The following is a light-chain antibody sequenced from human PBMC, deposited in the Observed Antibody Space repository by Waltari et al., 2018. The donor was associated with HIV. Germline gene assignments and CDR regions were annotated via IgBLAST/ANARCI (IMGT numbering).Light chain of an antibody. Sequence: QSALTQPPSASGSPGQSVTISCPGSSSDVGGYKYVSWYQQLPGKAPQLILYEASARPSGVPDRFSGSKSGNTAYLTVSGLQAEDEAEYYCSSYAASESLMFGGGTKLTVL. CDR2: EAS. CDR1: SSDVGGYKY. CDR3: SSYAASESLM. V-gene: IGLV2-8*01. J-gene: IGLJ3*02.